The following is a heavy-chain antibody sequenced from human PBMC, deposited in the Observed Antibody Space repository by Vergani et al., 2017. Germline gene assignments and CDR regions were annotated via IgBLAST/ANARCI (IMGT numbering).Heavy chain of an antibody. V-gene: IGHV3-23*01. CDR3: ARGGRFGVVIFNFDY. D-gene: IGHD3-3*01. CDR2: ISGSGGST. Sequence: EVQLLESGGGLVQPGGSLRLSCAASGFTFSSYAMSWVRQAPGKGLEWVSAISGSGGSTYYADSVKGRFTISRDNAKNSLYLQMNSLRAEDTAVYYCARGGRFGVVIFNFDYWGQGTLVTVSS. CDR1: GFTFSSYA. J-gene: IGHJ4*02.